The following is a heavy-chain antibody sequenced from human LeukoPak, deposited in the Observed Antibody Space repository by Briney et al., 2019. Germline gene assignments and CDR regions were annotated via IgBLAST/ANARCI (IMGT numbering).Heavy chain of an antibody. Sequence: GESLKISCKGSGYSFTSYWIGWVRQMSGKGLEWMGIIYPGDSDTRYSPSFQGQVTISADKSISTAYLQWSSLKASDTAMYYCARQTTVTTKAFDIWGQGTMVTVSS. CDR3: ARQTTVTTKAFDI. CDR2: IYPGDSDT. CDR1: GYSFTSYW. D-gene: IGHD4-17*01. V-gene: IGHV5-51*01. J-gene: IGHJ3*02.